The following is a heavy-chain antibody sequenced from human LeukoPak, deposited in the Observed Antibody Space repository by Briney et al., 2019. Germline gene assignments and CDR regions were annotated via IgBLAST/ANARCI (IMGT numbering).Heavy chain of an antibody. CDR3: ARAGIAAAGTLDY. V-gene: IGHV1-69*01. D-gene: IGHD6-13*01. CDR2: IIPIFGTA. J-gene: IGHJ4*02. CDR1: GGTFSSYA. Sequence: PRASVKVSCKASGGTFSSYAIRWVRQAPGQGLEWMGGIIPIFGTANYAQKFQGRVTITADESTSTAYMELSSLRSEDTAVYYCARAGIAAAGTLDYWGQGTLVTVSS.